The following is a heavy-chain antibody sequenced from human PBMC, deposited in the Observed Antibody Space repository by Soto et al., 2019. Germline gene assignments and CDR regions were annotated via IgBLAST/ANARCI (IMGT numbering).Heavy chain of an antibody. J-gene: IGHJ6*03. CDR3: AREAPMVVGEYYYYYMDV. D-gene: IGHD2-15*01. Sequence: SSETLSLTCTVSGGSIRSYYWSWIRQPPGKGLEWIGYINDSGSTNYNPSLKSRVTMSVDTSKNQFSLRLRSVTAADTAVYYCAREAPMVVGEYYYYYMDVWGKGTTVTVSS. CDR1: GGSIRSYY. V-gene: IGHV4-59*01. CDR2: INDSGST.